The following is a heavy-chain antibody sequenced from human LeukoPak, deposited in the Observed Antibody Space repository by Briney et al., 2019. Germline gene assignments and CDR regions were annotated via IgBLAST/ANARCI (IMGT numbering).Heavy chain of an antibody. CDR2: ITWDGSSR. J-gene: IGHJ6*03. D-gene: IGHD2-21*01. CDR1: GFTFDDYT. V-gene: IGHV3-43*01. Sequence: GGSLRLSCAASGFTFDDYTMHWVRQTPERGLEWVSLITWDGSSRHYADSVKGRFTISRDNSKNSLYLQMNSLRTEDTALYYCVKGVTYSHYKYYMDVWGRGTTVTVSS. CDR3: VKGVTYSHYKYYMDV.